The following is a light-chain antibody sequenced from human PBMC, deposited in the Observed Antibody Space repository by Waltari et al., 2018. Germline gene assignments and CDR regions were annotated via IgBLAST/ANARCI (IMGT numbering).Light chain of an antibody. CDR2: AAS. Sequence: DIQMTQSPSSLSASVGDRVTITCRASQGINTDLAWYQHKPGKVPNLLIYAASTLQSGVPSRVSGSGSGTTFTLTISSLQPEDVATYYCQKYNNVPQPFGGGTKVEI. CDR3: QKYNNVPQP. CDR1: QGINTD. J-gene: IGKJ4*01. V-gene: IGKV1-27*01.